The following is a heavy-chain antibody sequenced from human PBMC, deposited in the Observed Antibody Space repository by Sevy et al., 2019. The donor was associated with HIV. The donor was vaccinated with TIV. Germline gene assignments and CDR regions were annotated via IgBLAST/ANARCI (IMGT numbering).Heavy chain of an antibody. J-gene: IGHJ3*02. CDR2: ISSSSSYI. D-gene: IGHD3-16*01. CDR1: GFTFSSYS. CDR3: ARGGMITFGGVLGAFDI. Sequence: GGSLRLSCAASGFTFSSYSMNWVRQAPGKGLEWVSSISSSSSYIYYADSVKGRFTISRDNANNSLYLQMNSLRAEDTAVYYCARGGMITFGGVLGAFDIWGQGTMVTVSS. V-gene: IGHV3-21*01.